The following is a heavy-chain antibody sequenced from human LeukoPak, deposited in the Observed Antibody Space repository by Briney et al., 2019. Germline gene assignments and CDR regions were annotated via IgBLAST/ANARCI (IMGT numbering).Heavy chain of an antibody. CDR2: IYYSGST. J-gene: IGHJ3*02. D-gene: IGHD6-13*01. CDR3: ARHFGQQLPRGAFDI. V-gene: IGHV4-59*08. CDR1: GGSISSYY. Sequence: SETLSLTCTVSGGSISSYYWSWIRQPPGKGLEWIGYIYYSGSTNYNPSLKSRVTISVDTSKNQFSLKLSSVTAADTAVYYCARHFGQQLPRGAFDIWGQGTMVTVSS.